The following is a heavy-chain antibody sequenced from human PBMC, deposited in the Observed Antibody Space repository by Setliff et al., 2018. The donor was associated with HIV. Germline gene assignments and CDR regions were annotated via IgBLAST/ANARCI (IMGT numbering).Heavy chain of an antibody. V-gene: IGHV3-7*01. D-gene: IGHD3-10*01. Sequence: PGGSLRLSCAASGFTFTNYWMSWVRQAPGKGLEWVANIHKDGREKYYVDSVKGRFTISRDNTKNLLYLEMNSLRAEDTAVYYCAGSRGYFVQADWGQGTLVTVSS. CDR1: GFTFTNYW. CDR3: AGSRGYFVQAD. CDR2: IHKDGREK. J-gene: IGHJ4*02.